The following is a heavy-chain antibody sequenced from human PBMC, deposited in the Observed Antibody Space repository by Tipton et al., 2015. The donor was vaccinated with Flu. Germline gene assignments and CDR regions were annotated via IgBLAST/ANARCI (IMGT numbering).Heavy chain of an antibody. J-gene: IGHJ5*02. CDR3: AREGGIAARPRGWFDP. CDR2: IYQSGAT. V-gene: IGHV4-38-2*02. D-gene: IGHD6-6*01. Sequence: TLSLTCAVSGYSISSGYYWGWIRQPPGKGLEWIGTIYQSGATYYNPSLNSRVTISVDTSKNQFSLKLTSVTAADTAVYYCAREGGIAARPRGWFDPWGQGTLVTVSS. CDR1: GYSISSGYY.